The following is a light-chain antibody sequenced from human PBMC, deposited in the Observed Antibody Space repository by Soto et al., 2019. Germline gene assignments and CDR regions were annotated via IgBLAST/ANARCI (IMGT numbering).Light chain of an antibody. Sequence: EMVVTQSPGTLSLSPGERATLACRASQSVSSSYLDWSQQKPGQAPRLLIYGSSSRATGIPDRFSGSGSGTDFTLTLSKLEPEDFAVYYCRQNGSSARTFGQGTKVEI. CDR2: GSS. V-gene: IGKV3-20*01. J-gene: IGKJ1*01. CDR1: QSVSSSY. CDR3: RQNGSSART.